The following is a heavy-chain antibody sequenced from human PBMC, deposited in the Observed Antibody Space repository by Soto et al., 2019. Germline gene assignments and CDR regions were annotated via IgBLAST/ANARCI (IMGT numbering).Heavy chain of an antibody. CDR3: ASWLKEAGIAGNYYYGMDV. CDR2: IMPIFGRA. CDR1: GGTFSNYA. J-gene: IGHJ6*02. Sequence: QVQLVQSGAEVKKPGSSVKVSCKASGGTFSNYAFSWVRQAPGQGLEWLGGIMPIFGRADYAQKFRGRVTITADESTSTAHMELSSLRSEATAVYYCASWLKEAGIAGNYYYGMDVWGQGTTVTVSS. V-gene: IGHV1-69*12. D-gene: IGHD6-19*01.